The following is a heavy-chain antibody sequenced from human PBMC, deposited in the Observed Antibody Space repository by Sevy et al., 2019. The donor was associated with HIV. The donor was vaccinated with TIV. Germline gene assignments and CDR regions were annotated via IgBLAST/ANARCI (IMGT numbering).Heavy chain of an antibody. Sequence: GASVKVSCKASGYTFTSYDINWVRQATGQGLEWMGWMNPNSGNTGYAQKFQGRVTMTRNTSISTAYMELSSLRSEDTAVYYCARGGPNWNPSYYYYMDVWGKGTTVTVSS. D-gene: IGHD1-20*01. J-gene: IGHJ6*03. CDR2: MNPNSGNT. V-gene: IGHV1-8*01. CDR1: GYTFTSYD. CDR3: ARGGPNWNPSYYYYMDV.